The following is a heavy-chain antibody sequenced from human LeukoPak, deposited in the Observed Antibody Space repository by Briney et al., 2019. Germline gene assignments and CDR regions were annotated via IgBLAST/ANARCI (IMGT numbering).Heavy chain of an antibody. Sequence: QAGGSLRLSCAASGFTFSSYAMSWVRQAPGKGLVWVSRIKYDASSTSYADSVKGRFTISRDNAKNTLYLQMNSLRAEDTAVYYCARGATYAYYQDYWGQGTLVTVPS. CDR3: ARGATYAYYQDY. V-gene: IGHV3-74*01. D-gene: IGHD1-26*01. CDR2: IKYDASST. CDR1: GFTFSSYA. J-gene: IGHJ4*02.